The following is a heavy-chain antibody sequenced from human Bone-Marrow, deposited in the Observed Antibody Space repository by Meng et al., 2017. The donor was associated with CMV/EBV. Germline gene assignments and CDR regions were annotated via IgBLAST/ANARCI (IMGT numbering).Heavy chain of an antibody. D-gene: IGHD2-2*02. Sequence: SETLSLTCTVSGYSISSGYYWGWIRQPPGKGLEWIGSIYHSGSTYYNPSLKSRVTISVDTSKNQFSLKLSSVTAADTAVYYCARWGKKRIGYCSSTSCYRTAFDIWGQGTMVTVSS. CDR2: IYHSGST. CDR1: GYSISSGYY. J-gene: IGHJ3*02. CDR3: ARWGKKRIGYCSSTSCYRTAFDI. V-gene: IGHV4-38-2*02.